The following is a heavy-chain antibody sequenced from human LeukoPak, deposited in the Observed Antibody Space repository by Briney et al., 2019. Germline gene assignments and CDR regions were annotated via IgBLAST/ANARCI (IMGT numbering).Heavy chain of an antibody. Sequence: GGSLRLSCAASGFTFNSFWMTWVRQAPGKGLEWVANINQDGSEKYYVDSVKGRFTISRDNAKNSVYLQMNSLRAEDTAVYYCARDGGVSGYDLLDYWGQGTLVTVSS. J-gene: IGHJ4*02. V-gene: IGHV3-7*01. CDR3: ARDGGVSGYDLLDY. D-gene: IGHD5-12*01. CDR1: GFTFNSFW. CDR2: INQDGSEK.